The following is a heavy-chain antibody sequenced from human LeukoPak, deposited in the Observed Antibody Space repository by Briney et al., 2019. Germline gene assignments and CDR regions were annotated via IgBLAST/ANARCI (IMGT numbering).Heavy chain of an antibody. Sequence: GGSLRLSCEVSGFTLSSFALSWVRQAPGKGLEWVSSMTGSGGSIFYSDSARGRFTISRDLSKNTLYLQMDFLTAEDTAVYYCAKPIVGATYYFDSWGQGTLVIVSS. V-gene: IGHV3-23*01. CDR1: GFTLSSFA. CDR2: MTGSGGSI. CDR3: AKPIVGATYYFDS. J-gene: IGHJ4*02. D-gene: IGHD1-26*01.